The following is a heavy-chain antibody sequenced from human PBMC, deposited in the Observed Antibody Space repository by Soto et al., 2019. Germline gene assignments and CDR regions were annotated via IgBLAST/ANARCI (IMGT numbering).Heavy chain of an antibody. D-gene: IGHD2-15*01. Sequence: QVQLVQSGAEVKKPGASVKVSCKASGYTFTGYYMHWVRQAPGQGLEWMGWINPNSGGTNYAQKFQGWVTMTRDTSISTAYMELSRLRSDDTAVYYCARYCSGGSCYTGYDAFDIWGQGTMVTVSS. CDR1: GYTFTGYY. CDR2: INPNSGGT. J-gene: IGHJ3*02. V-gene: IGHV1-2*04. CDR3: ARYCSGGSCYTGYDAFDI.